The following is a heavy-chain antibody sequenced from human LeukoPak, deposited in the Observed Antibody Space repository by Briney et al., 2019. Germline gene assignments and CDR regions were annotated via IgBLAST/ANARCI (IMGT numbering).Heavy chain of an antibody. CDR3: ARGGNVVVVAERNYYFDY. CDR1: GYTFTSYY. D-gene: IGHD2-15*01. Sequence: EASVKVSCKASGYTFTSYYMHWVRQAPGQGLEWMGIINPSGGSTSYAQKFQGRVTMTRDTSTSTVYMELSSLRSEDTAVYYCARGGNVVVVAERNYYFDYWGQGTLVTVSS. CDR2: INPSGGST. J-gene: IGHJ4*02. V-gene: IGHV1-46*01.